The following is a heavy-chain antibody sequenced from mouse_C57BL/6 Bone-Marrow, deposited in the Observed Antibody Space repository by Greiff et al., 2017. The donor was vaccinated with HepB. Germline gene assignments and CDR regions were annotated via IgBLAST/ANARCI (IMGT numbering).Heavy chain of an antibody. V-gene: IGHV1-47*01. CDR3: ARRRYYGSSDWYFDV. J-gene: IGHJ1*03. D-gene: IGHD1-1*01. CDR1: GYTFTTYP. Sequence: VQLQQSGAELVKPGASVKMSCKASGYTFTTYPIEWMKQNHGKSLEWIGNFHPYNDDTKYNEKFKGKATLTVEKSSSTVYLELSRLTSDDSAVYYCARRRYYGSSDWYFDVWGTGTTVTVSS. CDR2: FHPYNDDT.